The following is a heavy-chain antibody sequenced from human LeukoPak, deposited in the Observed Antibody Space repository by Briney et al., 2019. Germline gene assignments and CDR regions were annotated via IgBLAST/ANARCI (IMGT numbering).Heavy chain of an antibody. CDR3: GRVTVDAFDI. D-gene: IGHD2-21*02. CDR1: GGSFSGYH. J-gene: IGHJ3*02. V-gene: IGHV4-34*01. CDR2: INHSGST. Sequence: PSETLSLACAVYGGSFSGYHWSWIRQPPGKGLEWIGEINHSGSTNYNPSLKSRVTISVDTSKNQFSLKLSSVTAADAAVYYCGRVTVDAFDIWGQGTMVTVSS.